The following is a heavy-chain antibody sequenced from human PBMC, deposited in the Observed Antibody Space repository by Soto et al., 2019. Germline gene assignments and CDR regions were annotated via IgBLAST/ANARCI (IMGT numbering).Heavy chain of an antibody. Sequence: EVHLVESGGGLVKPGGSLRVSCEASGFTFKDVWMSWIRQAPGKGLEWVGRIKSKSDGGTVDYAAPVKGRFTISRDDSRGTLYLQMNGLRNEDTAVYYCSFQKSITVTTVENWGHGTLVTVSS. CDR2: IKSKSDGGTV. CDR3: SFQKSITVTTVEN. CDR1: GFTFKDVW. J-gene: IGHJ4*01. D-gene: IGHD4-17*01. V-gene: IGHV3-15*01.